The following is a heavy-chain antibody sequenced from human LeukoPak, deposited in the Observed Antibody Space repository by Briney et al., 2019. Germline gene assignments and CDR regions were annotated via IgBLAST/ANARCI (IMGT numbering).Heavy chain of an antibody. D-gene: IGHD3-10*01. Sequence: SETLSLTCTVSGYSISSGYYWGWIRQPPGKGLEWIGSIYHSGSTYYNPSLKSRVTISVDTSKNQFSLKLSSVTAADTAVYYCATGRGVAFDWGQGTLVTVSS. J-gene: IGHJ4*02. V-gene: IGHV4-38-2*02. CDR2: IYHSGST. CDR3: ATGRGVAFD. CDR1: GYSISSGYY.